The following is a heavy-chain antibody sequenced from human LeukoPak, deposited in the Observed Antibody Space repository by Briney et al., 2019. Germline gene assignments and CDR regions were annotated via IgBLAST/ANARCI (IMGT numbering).Heavy chain of an antibody. D-gene: IGHD5-12*01. Sequence: GGSLRLSCAASGFTFSSYSMSWVRQAPGKGLEWVSAISGSGGSTYYADSVKGRFTISRDNSKNTLYLQMNSLRAEDTAVYYCANTFSSGYPFDYWGQGTLVTVSS. V-gene: IGHV3-23*01. CDR1: GFTFSSYS. J-gene: IGHJ4*02. CDR3: ANTFSSGYPFDY. CDR2: ISGSGGST.